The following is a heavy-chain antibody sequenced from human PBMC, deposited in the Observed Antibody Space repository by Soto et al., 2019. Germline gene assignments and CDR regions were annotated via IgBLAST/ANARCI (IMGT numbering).Heavy chain of an antibody. CDR3: AKAMVRGIGYYYGMDV. V-gene: IGHV3-9*01. J-gene: IGHJ6*02. CDR1: GFTFDDYA. Sequence: LRLSCAASGFTFDDYAMHWVRQAPGKGLEWVSGISWNSGSIGYADSVKGRFTISRDNAKNSLYLQMNSLRAEDTALYYCAKAMVRGIGYYYGMDVWGQGTTVTVSS. CDR2: ISWNSGSI. D-gene: IGHD3-10*01.